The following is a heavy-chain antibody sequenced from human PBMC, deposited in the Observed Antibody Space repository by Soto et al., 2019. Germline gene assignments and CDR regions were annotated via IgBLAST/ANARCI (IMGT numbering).Heavy chain of an antibody. J-gene: IGHJ4*02. V-gene: IGHV3-33*01. D-gene: IGHD2-21*01. CDR2: IWYDGNNK. CDR3: ARGLHSLFDY. Sequence: GGSLRLSCAASGFTFSIYGMHWVRQAPGKGLEWVAVIWYDGNNKSYADSVKGRFTVSRDNSNNTLYVQMTSLRAEDTAVYYCARGLHSLFDYWGQGTLVTVSS. CDR1: GFTFSIYG.